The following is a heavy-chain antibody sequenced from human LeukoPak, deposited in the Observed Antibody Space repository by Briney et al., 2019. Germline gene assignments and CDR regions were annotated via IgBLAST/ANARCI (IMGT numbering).Heavy chain of an antibody. D-gene: IGHD2-2*01. CDR1: GFTFSSYW. CDR2: INRDGSST. Sequence: GGSLRLSCAASGFTFSSYWMHWVRQAPGKGLVWVSRINRDGSSTSYADSVKGRFTISRDNAKNTLYLQMNSLRAEDTAVYYCARGSYCSSTSCYGTWFDPWGQGTLVTVSS. V-gene: IGHV3-74*01. CDR3: ARGSYCSSTSCYGTWFDP. J-gene: IGHJ5*02.